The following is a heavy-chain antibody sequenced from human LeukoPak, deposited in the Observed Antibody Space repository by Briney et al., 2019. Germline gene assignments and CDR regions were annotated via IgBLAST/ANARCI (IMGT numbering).Heavy chain of an antibody. Sequence: GASVKVSCKASGYTFTSYYMHWVRQAPGQGLEWMGIINPSGGSTSYAQKFQGRVTMTRDTSTSTVYMELSSLRVEDTAVYYCARDGDYDWNYRSGFDYWGQGTLVTVSS. D-gene: IGHD1-7*01. V-gene: IGHV1-46*01. CDR1: GYTFTSYY. CDR3: ARDGDYDWNYRSGFDY. J-gene: IGHJ4*02. CDR2: INPSGGST.